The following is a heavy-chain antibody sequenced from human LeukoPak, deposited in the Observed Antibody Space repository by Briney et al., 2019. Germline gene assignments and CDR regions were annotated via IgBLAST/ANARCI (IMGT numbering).Heavy chain of an antibody. CDR3: ARWVRGGFYGSEDYGMDV. J-gene: IGHJ6*02. D-gene: IGHD3-10*01. CDR1: GFTFSSYW. V-gene: IGHV3-74*01. CDR2: INSDGSST. Sequence: GGSLRLSCAASGFTFSSYWMHWVRHAPGKGLMWVSRINSDGSSTSYADSVKGRFTISRDNAKNTLYLQMISLRAEDTAVYYCARWVRGGFYGSEDYGMDVWGQGTTVTVSS.